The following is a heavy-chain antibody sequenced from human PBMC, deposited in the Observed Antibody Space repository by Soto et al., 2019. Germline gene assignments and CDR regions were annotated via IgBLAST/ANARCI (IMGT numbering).Heavy chain of an antibody. CDR2: ISSSGDYI. D-gene: IGHD2-2*01. J-gene: IGHJ6*02. V-gene: IGHV3-21*01. CDR3: ARDSTNRQYGMDV. Sequence: EVQLVESGGGLVKPGGSLRLSCAGSGFTFSTYSINWVRQPPGKGLEWVSSISSSGDYIHYADSVKGRFTISRDNAKNSLFLQMNSLRAEDTAVYYWARDSTNRQYGMDVWGQGTTVTVSS. CDR1: GFTFSTYS.